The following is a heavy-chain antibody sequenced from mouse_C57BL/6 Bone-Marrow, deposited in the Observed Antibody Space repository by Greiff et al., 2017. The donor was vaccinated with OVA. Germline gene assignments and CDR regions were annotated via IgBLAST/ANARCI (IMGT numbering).Heavy chain of an antibody. CDR3: ARSYYDYTFAY. CDR2: IYPGSGNT. J-gene: IGHJ3*01. V-gene: IGHV1-76*01. Sequence: VKLQQSGAELVRPGASVKLSCKASGYTFTDYYINWVKQRPGQGLEWIARIYPGSGNTYYNEKFKGKATLTAEKSSSTAYMQLSSLTSEDSAVYFCARSYYDYTFAYWGQGTLVTVSA. D-gene: IGHD2-4*01. CDR1: GYTFTDYY.